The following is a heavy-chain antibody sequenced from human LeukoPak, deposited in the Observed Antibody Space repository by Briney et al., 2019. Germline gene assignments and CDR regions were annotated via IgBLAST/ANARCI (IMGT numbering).Heavy chain of an antibody. Sequence: GGSLRLSCAASGFTFSSYAMSWVRQAPGKGLEWVSAISGSGGSTYYADSVKGRFTISRDNSKNTLFLQMNSLRVEDTALYYCARDSPRITSGNFLYYFDYWGQGTLVTVSS. CDR2: ISGSGGST. CDR1: GFTFSSYA. J-gene: IGHJ4*02. CDR3: ARDSPRITSGNFLYYFDY. D-gene: IGHD3-10*01. V-gene: IGHV3-23*01.